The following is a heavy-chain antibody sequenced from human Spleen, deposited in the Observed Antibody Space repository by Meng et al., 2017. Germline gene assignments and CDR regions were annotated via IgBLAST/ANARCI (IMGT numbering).Heavy chain of an antibody. CDR1: VFSLCIPGVN. D-gene: IGHD3-10*01. CDR2: IYWDDDT. CDR3: AYKTQRGGTFGP. V-gene: IGHV2-5*02. J-gene: IGHJ5*02. Sequence: QITLKEYVATPVKPNQTLPLSWSFSVFSLCIPGVNVGWIRQPAGKALEWLALIYWDDDTFYRPSLKSRLNLTKDTSKNQVVLTMTNMDPVDTAIYYCAYKTQRGGTFGPWGQGALVTVSS.